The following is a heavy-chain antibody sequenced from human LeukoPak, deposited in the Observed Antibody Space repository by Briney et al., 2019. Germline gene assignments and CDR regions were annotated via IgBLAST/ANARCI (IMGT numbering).Heavy chain of an antibody. CDR1: GFRFNSYW. V-gene: IGHV3-7*01. CDR3: AKEGVDIVATTKYYYYYGMDV. J-gene: IGHJ6*02. D-gene: IGHD5-12*01. CDR2: INPDGSSK. Sequence: PGGSLRLSCAASGFRFNSYWMNWVRQAPGRGLEWVAHINPDGSSKYYVDSVKGRFAISRDNARNSLYLQMNSLRAEDTAVYYCAKEGVDIVATTKYYYYYGMDVWGQGTTVTVSS.